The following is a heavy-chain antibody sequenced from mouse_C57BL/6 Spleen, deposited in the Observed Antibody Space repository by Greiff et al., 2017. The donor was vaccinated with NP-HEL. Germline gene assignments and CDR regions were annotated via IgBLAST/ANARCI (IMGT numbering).Heavy chain of an antibody. CDR3: AAYDGYYVGY. D-gene: IGHD2-3*01. CDR1: GYTFTSYW. CDR2: IDPSDSYT. V-gene: IGHV1-50*01. J-gene: IGHJ2*01. Sequence: VQLQQPGAELVKPGASVKLSCKASGYTFTSYWMQWVKQRPGQGLEWIGEIDPSDSYTNYNQKFKGKATLTVDTSASTAYMQLSSLTSEDSAVYYCAAYDGYYVGYWGQGTTLTVSS.